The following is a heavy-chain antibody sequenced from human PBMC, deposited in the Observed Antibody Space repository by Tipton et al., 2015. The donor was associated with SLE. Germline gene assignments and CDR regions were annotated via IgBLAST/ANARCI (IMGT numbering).Heavy chain of an antibody. CDR3: ARAASRECYYYMDV. CDR1: GFTFSSYA. J-gene: IGHJ6*03. Sequence: SLRLSCAASGFTFSSYAMHWVRQAPGKGLEWVAVISYDGSNKYYADSVKGRFTISRDNSKNTLYLQMNSLRAEDTAVYYCARAASRECYYYMDVWGKGTTVTVPS. CDR2: ISYDGSNK. V-gene: IGHV3-30*04.